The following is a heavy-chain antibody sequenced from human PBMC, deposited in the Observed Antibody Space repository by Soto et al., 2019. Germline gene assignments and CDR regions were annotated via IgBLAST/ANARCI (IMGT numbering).Heavy chain of an antibody. CDR1: GYTFTSYY. V-gene: IGHV1-46*01. Sequence: GASVKVSCKASGYTFTSYYMHWVRQAPGQGLEWMGIINPSGGSTSYAQKFQGRVTMTRDTSTSTVYMELSSLRSEDTAVYYCARDYYDSSGYPMPYNWFDPWGQGTLVTVSS. CDR2: INPSGGST. D-gene: IGHD3-22*01. CDR3: ARDYYDSSGYPMPYNWFDP. J-gene: IGHJ5*02.